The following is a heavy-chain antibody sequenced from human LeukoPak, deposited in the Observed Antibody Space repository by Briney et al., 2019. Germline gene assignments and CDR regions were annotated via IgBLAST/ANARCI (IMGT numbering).Heavy chain of an antibody. CDR1: GGSISSGSHH. Sequence: ASETLSLTCTVSGGSISSGSHHWGWFRQSPGKGLEWIGSIYDSRTIYYNPSLNSRVTISAVTSKNQFSLQLNSVTAADMAVYYCARHDGRSGGTMGALDSWGQGSLVTVSS. CDR3: ARHDGRSGGTMGALDS. J-gene: IGHJ4*02. V-gene: IGHV4-39*01. CDR2: IYDSRTI. D-gene: IGHD4-23*01.